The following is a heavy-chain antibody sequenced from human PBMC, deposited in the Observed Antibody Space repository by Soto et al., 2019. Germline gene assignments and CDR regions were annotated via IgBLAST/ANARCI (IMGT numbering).Heavy chain of an antibody. CDR3: AKDESKISAAGPRFDP. J-gene: IGHJ5*02. D-gene: IGHD6-13*01. CDR2: ISDDGSNE. CDR1: GFTFSSFG. V-gene: IGHV3-30*18. Sequence: PGGSLRFSCAASGFTFSSFGIHWVRQAPGKGLEWVAVISDDGSNEYYADSVKGRFTISRDNSKSTLYLQMNSLRAEDSAVYYCAKDESKISAAGPRFDPWGQGTLVTVSS.